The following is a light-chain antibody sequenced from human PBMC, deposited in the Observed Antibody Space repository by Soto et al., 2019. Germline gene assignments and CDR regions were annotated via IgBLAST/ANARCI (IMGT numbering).Light chain of an antibody. CDR3: QQYNTFWT. Sequence: DIQMTQSPSTLSASVGDRVTITCRASQTISSWLAWYQQKPGKAPKLLIYDVSSLEGGVPSRFSGSGSGTEFTLTISSLQPDDFATYYCQQYNTFWTFGQGTKVEIK. CDR1: QTISSW. V-gene: IGKV1-5*01. J-gene: IGKJ1*01. CDR2: DVS.